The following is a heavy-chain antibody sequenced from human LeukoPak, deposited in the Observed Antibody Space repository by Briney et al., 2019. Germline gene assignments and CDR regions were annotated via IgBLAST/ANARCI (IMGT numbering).Heavy chain of an antibody. D-gene: IGHD4-17*01. Sequence: GSLRLSWSASGFTFSSFALSWVRQAPGKGVEWVSAISGSGGSTYYADSVKGRFTISRDNSKNTLYLQMNSLRAEDTAVYYCAKDSTVTAIYWGQGTLVTVSS. V-gene: IGHV3-23*01. J-gene: IGHJ4*02. CDR2: ISGSGGST. CDR1: GFTFSSFA. CDR3: AKDSTVTAIY.